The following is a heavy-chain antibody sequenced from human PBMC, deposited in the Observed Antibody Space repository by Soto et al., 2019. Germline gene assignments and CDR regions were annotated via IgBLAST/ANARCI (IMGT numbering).Heavy chain of an antibody. J-gene: IGHJ2*01. D-gene: IGHD2-2*02. V-gene: IGHV4-4*07. CDR1: GGSISSYY. Sequence: ETLSLTCTVSGGSISSYYWSWIRQPAGKGLEWIGRIYTSGSTNYNPSLKSRVTMSVDTSKNQFSLKLSSVTAADTAVYYCAREGYCSSTSCYTGYFDLWGRGTLVTVSS. CDR3: AREGYCSSTSCYTGYFDL. CDR2: IYTSGST.